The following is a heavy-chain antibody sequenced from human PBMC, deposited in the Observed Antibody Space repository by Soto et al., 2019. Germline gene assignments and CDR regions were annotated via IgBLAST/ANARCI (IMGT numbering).Heavy chain of an antibody. CDR3: ARWSAIVGGAEALDV. CDR2: LSAYNGDT. CDR1: GYTFINYG. V-gene: IGHV1-18*01. D-gene: IGHD1-26*01. Sequence: QVQLVQSGAEVKKPGASVRVSCKTSGYTFINYGITWVRQAPGQGLEWMGWLSAYNGDTSSSEKLQDRFTMTTDTSTTTVYMDLRSLTSDDTAVYYCARWSAIVGGAEALDVWGQGTMVSGSS. J-gene: IGHJ3*01.